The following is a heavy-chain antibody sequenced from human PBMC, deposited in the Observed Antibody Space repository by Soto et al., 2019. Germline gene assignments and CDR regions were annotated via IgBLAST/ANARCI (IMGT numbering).Heavy chain of an antibody. CDR1: GGSISSGGYY. V-gene: IGHV4-31*03. CDR3: ARDRAPAATRGFDY. D-gene: IGHD2-2*01. CDR2: IYYSGST. J-gene: IGHJ4*02. Sequence: SETLSLTCTVSGGSISSGGYYWSWIRQHPGKGLEWIGYIYYSGSTYYNPSLKSRVTISVDTSKNQFSLKLSSVTTADTAVYYCARDRAPAATRGFDYWGQGTLVTVSS.